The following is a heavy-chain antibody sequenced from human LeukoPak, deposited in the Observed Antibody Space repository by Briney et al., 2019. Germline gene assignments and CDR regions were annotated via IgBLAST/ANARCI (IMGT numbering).Heavy chain of an antibody. CDR3: ARLRYYGSGSYYFDY. CDR2: IYYSGST. CDR1: GFTFDDYA. J-gene: IGHJ4*02. V-gene: IGHV4-59*01. Sequence: LRLSCAASGFTFDDYAMHWVRQAPGKGLEWIGYIYYSGSTNYNPSLKSRVTISVDTSKNQFSLKLSSVTAADTAVYYCARLRYYGSGSYYFDYWGQGTLVTVSS. D-gene: IGHD3-10*01.